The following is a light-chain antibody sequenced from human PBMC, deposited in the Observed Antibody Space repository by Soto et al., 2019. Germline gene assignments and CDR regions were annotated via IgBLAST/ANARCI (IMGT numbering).Light chain of an antibody. CDR3: QQYGSSRLT. CDR2: DAS. Sequence: EIVLTQSPATLSLSPGERATLSCGASQSVSSSYLAWYQQKPGLAPRLLIYDASSRAPGIPDRFSGSGSGADFTLTISRLEPEYFAVYYCQQYGSSRLTFGGGTKVEIK. V-gene: IGKV3D-20*01. J-gene: IGKJ4*01. CDR1: QSVSSSY.